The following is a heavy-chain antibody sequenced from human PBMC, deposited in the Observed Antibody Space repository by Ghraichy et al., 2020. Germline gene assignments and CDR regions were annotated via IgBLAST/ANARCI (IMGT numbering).Heavy chain of an antibody. V-gene: IGHV4-38-2*02. Sequence: SETLSLTCTVSGYSISSGYYWGWIRQPPGKGLEWIGNIYHSGSTYYNPSLKSRVTISVDTSKNQFSLKLSSVTAADTAVYYCARASEYRGLDYWGQGTLVTVSS. J-gene: IGHJ4*02. CDR2: IYHSGST. D-gene: IGHD2/OR15-2a*01. CDR3: ARASEYRGLDY. CDR1: GYSISSGYY.